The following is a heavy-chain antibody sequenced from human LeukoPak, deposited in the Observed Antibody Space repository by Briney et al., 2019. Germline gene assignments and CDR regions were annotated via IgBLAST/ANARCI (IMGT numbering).Heavy chain of an antibody. CDR1: GYTFTGYC. J-gene: IGHJ4*02. V-gene: IGHV1-2*02. CDR2: INPNSGDT. D-gene: IGHD3-16*01. CDR3: ARARSLDDDYDYYTH. Sequence: GASVKVSCKASGYTFTGYCMHWVRQAPGQGLEWMGWINPNSGDTNYAPKFQGRVTMTRDTSITTAYMEVSRLSPDDTAMYYCARARSLDDDYDYYTHWGQGTLVTVSS.